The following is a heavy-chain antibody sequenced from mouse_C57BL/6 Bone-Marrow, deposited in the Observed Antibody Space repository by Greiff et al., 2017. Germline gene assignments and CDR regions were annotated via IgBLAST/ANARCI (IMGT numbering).Heavy chain of an antibody. CDR2: IYPGDGDT. CDR3: ARPYGSSSFAY. Sequence: VKLQESGPELVKPGASVKISCKASGYAFSSSWMNWVKQRPGKGLEWIGRIYPGDGDTNYNGKFKGKATLTADKSSSTAYMELRSLTSEDSAVYYCARPYGSSSFAYWGQGTLVTVSA. V-gene: IGHV1-82*01. D-gene: IGHD1-1*01. J-gene: IGHJ3*01. CDR1: GYAFSSSW.